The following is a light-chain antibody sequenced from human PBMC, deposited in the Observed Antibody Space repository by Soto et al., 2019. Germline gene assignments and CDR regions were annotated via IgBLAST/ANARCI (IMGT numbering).Light chain of an antibody. V-gene: IGLV2-14*01. Sequence: QSVLTQPASVSGSPGQSITLSCTGTGSDVGGYNYVSWYQQHPGKAPKLIIFEVSNRPSGVSNRFSASKSGNTASLTISGLQADDEAVYYCSSSTTSSTLVVFGGGTKVTVL. J-gene: IGLJ2*01. CDR3: SSSTTSSTLVV. CDR2: EVS. CDR1: GSDVGGYNY.